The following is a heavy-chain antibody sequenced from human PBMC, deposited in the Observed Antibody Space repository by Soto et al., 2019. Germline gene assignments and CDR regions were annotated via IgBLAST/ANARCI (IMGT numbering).Heavy chain of an antibody. CDR1: GFTFSNAW. CDR2: IKSKTDGGTT. CDR3: PASGGEWASYNYYGMGG. Sequence: PGGSLRLSCAASGFTFSNAWMSWVRQDPGKGLEWVGRIKSKTDGGTTDYAAPVKGRFTISRDDSKNTLYLQMNSLKTEDAAVYYCPASGGEWASYNYYGMGGRGQGTTGSV. V-gene: IGHV3-15*01. D-gene: IGHD3-10*01. J-gene: IGHJ6*01.